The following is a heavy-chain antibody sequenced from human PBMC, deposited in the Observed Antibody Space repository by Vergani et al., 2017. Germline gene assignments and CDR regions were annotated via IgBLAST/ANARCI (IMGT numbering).Heavy chain of an antibody. J-gene: IGHJ4*02. CDR2: VSVSGST. CDR1: GSSMSDFY. D-gene: IGHD5-24*01. CDR3: ARGTPIIDY. Sequence: QVHLQESGPGVVKPSDTLSLTCTVSGSSMSDFYWTWIRQAAGKGLEWIGRVSVSGSTDSNASLRSRVTMSIDTSTNQFSLKMTSVTAADTAIYYCARGTPIIDYWGQGSLVTVSS. V-gene: IGHV4-4*07.